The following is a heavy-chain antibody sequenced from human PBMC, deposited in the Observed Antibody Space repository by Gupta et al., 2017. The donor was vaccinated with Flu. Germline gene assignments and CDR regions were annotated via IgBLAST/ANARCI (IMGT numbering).Heavy chain of an antibody. Sequence: IRQPPGKGLEWIGEINHSGSTNYNPSLKSRVTISVDTSKNQFSLKLSSVTAADTAVYYCARVTNCSGGSCYPYYYYGMDVWGQGTTVTVSS. J-gene: IGHJ6*02. CDR3: ARVTNCSGGSCYPYYYYGMDV. V-gene: IGHV4-34*01. D-gene: IGHD2-15*01. CDR2: INHSGST.